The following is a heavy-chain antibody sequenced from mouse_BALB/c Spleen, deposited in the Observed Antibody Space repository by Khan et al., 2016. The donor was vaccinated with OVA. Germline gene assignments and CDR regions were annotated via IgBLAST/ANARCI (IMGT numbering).Heavy chain of an antibody. CDR2: INTSTDYT. V-gene: IGHV1-4*01. Sequence: QVQLKQSGAELARPGASVKMSCKASGYTFTSYWMHWVKQRPGQGLEWIGYINTSTDYTYYNQNFKDKATFTADKSSNTAYMQLTSLTSEDSAVYYCVSHGSSSAWLTYWGQGTLVTVSA. CDR3: VSHGSSSAWLTY. CDR1: GYTFTSYW. D-gene: IGHD1-1*01. J-gene: IGHJ3*01.